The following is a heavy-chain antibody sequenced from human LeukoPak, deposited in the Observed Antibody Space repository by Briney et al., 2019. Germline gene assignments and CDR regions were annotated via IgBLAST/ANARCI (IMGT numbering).Heavy chain of an antibody. J-gene: IGHJ3*01. V-gene: IGHV4-38-2*01. Sequence: SETLPLTCAVSGYSISRGYHWGWIRLPPGKGLEWIGSIYHSGSIYYNPSIKSRVTISVDTSQNQFSLKLSSVTAADTAVYYCARIGRDSSGYYPPKLDDFDVWGQGTMVTVSS. D-gene: IGHD3-22*01. CDR3: ARIGRDSSGYYPPKLDDFDV. CDR2: IYHSGSI. CDR1: GYSISRGYH.